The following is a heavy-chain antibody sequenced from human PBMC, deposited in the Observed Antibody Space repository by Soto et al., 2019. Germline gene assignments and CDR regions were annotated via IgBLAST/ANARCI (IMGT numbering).Heavy chain of an antibody. D-gene: IGHD6-6*01. CDR1: GFTFSSYA. CDR3: ARDLGSSYYYYYYYGMDV. J-gene: IGHJ6*02. Sequence: GGSLRLSCAASGFTFSSYAMHWVRQAPGKGLEWVAVISYDGSNKYYADSVKGRFTISRDNSKNTLYLQMNSLRAEDTAVYYCARDLGSSYYYYYYYGMDVWGQGTTVTVSS. V-gene: IGHV3-30-3*01. CDR2: ISYDGSNK.